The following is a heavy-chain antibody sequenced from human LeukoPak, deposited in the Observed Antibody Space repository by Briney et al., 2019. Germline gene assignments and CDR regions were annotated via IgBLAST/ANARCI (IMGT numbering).Heavy chain of an antibody. Sequence: SETLPLTCTVSGYSISSGYYWGWIRQPPGKGLEWIGSIYHSGSTYYNPSLKSRVTISVDTSKNQFSLKLSSVTAADTAVYYCARPHSSSWREIDYWGQGTLVTVSS. CDR3: ARPHSSSWREIDY. D-gene: IGHD6-13*01. CDR1: GYSISSGYY. V-gene: IGHV4-38-2*02. CDR2: IYHSGST. J-gene: IGHJ4*02.